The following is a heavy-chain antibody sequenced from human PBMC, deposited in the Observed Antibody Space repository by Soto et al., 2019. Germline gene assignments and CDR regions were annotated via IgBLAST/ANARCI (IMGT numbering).Heavy chain of an antibody. J-gene: IGHJ4*02. V-gene: IGHV4-34*01. D-gene: IGHD1-1*01. Sequence: SETLSLTCAVYGGSFSGYYWTWIRQPPGTGLEWIGEINHSGSTNYNPSLKSRVTISVDTSKNQFSLRLASVTAADTAVYYCGRTLPNRQLFDSWSQGTLVTVSS. CDR1: GGSFSGYY. CDR2: INHSGST. CDR3: GRTLPNRQLFDS.